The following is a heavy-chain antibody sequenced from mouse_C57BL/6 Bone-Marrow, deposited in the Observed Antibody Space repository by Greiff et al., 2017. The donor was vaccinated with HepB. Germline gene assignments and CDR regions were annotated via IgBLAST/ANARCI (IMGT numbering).Heavy chain of an antibody. CDR3: ARSITTVDLFDY. Sequence: QVQLKESGAELVRPGTSVKVSCKASGYAFTNYLIEWVKQRPGQGLEWIGVINPGSGGTNYNEKFKGKATLTADKSSSTAYMQLSSLTSEDSAVYFCARSITTVDLFDYWGQGTTLTVSS. J-gene: IGHJ2*01. D-gene: IGHD1-1*01. CDR2: INPGSGGT. V-gene: IGHV1-54*01. CDR1: GYAFTNYL.